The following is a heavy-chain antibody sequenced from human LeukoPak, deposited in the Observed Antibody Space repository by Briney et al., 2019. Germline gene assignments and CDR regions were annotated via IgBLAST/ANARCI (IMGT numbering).Heavy chain of an antibody. CDR2: IYYSGST. J-gene: IGHJ4*02. CDR3: ARRHGDY. Sequence: SETLSLTCTVSGGSTSSYYWSWIRQPPGKGLEWIGYIYYSGSTNYNPSLKSRVTISVDTSKNQFSLKLSSVTAADTAVYYCARRHGDYWGQGTLVTVSS. V-gene: IGHV4-59*13. CDR1: GGSTSSYY.